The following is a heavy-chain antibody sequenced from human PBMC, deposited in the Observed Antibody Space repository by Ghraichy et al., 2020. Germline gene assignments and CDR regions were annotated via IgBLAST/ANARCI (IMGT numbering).Heavy chain of an antibody. D-gene: IGHD6-6*01. CDR2: INHSGST. CDR1: GGSFSGYY. Sequence: SETLSLTCAVYGGSFSGYYWSWIRQPPGKGLEWIGEINHSGSTNYNPSLKSRVTISVDTSKNQFSLKLSSVTAADTAVYYCARGSRRAARVSLLFPYYFDYWGQGTLVTVSS. CDR3: ARGSRRAARVSLLFPYYFDY. J-gene: IGHJ4*02. V-gene: IGHV4-34*01.